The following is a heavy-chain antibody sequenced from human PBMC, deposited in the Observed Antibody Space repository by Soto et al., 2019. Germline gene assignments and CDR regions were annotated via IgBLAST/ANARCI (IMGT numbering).Heavy chain of an antibody. CDR2: ISWNSGSI. V-gene: IGHV3-9*01. D-gene: IGHD4-4*01. CDR1: GFTFDDYA. CDR3: AKDGSNYTPGYYYGMDV. J-gene: IGHJ6*02. Sequence: QPGGSLRLSCAASGFTFDDYAMHWVRQAPGKGLEWVSGISWNSGSIGYADSVKGRFTISRDNAKNSLYLQMNSLRAEDTALYYCAKDGSNYTPGYYYGMDVWGQGTTVTVSS.